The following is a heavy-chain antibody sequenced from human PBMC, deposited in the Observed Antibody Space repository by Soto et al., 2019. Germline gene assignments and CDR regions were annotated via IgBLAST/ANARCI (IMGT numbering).Heavy chain of an antibody. D-gene: IGHD1-7*01. J-gene: IGHJ4*02. CDR3: AKNQEVELSRVIDF. V-gene: IGHV3-23*01. CDR2: MSGSSSTT. Sequence: QPGGSLRLSCATSGLTFSNYAMSWVRRAPGGGLEWVSSMSGSSSTTYYADSVRGRFTISRDRSKNTLYLQMSSLRAEDTALYYCAKNQEVELSRVIDFWGQGTPVTVSS. CDR1: GLTFSNYA.